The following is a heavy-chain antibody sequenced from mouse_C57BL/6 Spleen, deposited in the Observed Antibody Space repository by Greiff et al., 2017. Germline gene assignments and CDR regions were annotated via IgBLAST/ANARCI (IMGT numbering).Heavy chain of an antibody. D-gene: IGHD1-1*01. V-gene: IGHV10-3*01. CDR2: IRSKSSNYAT. Sequence: GGGLVQPKGSLKLSCAASGFTFNTYAMHWVRQAPGKGLEWVARIRSKSSNYATYYADSVKDRFTISRDDSQSMLYLQMNNLKTEDTAMYYCVRSDYYGSSYYWYFDVWGTGTTVTVSS. CDR1: GFTFNTYA. J-gene: IGHJ1*03. CDR3: VRSDYYGSSYYWYFDV.